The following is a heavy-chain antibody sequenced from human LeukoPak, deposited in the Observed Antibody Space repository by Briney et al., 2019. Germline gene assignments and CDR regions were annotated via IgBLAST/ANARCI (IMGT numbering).Heavy chain of an antibody. CDR2: MNPNSGST. D-gene: IGHD6-13*01. CDR3: ARGRSSSWHHRGGYYGMDV. J-gene: IGHJ6*02. V-gene: IGHV1-8*02. Sequence: ASVKVSCKASGGTFSSYAINWVRQATGQGLEWMGWMNPNSGSTGYAQKFQGRVTMTRNTSISTAYMELSSLRSEDTAVYYCARGRSSSWHHRGGYYGMDVWGQGTTVTVSS. CDR1: GGTFSSYA.